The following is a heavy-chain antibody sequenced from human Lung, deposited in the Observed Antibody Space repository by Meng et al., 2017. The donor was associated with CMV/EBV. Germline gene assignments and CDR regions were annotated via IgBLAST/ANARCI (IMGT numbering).Heavy chain of an antibody. D-gene: IGHD4-23*01. CDR2: IGGSGASK. V-gene: IGHV3-48*03. CDR3: ARGKRKGGNFPFFHYDMDV. Sequence: GESMKISCASAGFTFSDYEMYWGRQAQGKGLEWISYIGGSGASKYYAESVKSRFTMCRDNVDDSLYLQMNSQSPDDTATYYCARGKRKGGNFPFFHYDMDVWGQGTTVTVSS. CDR1: GFTFSDYE. J-gene: IGHJ6*02.